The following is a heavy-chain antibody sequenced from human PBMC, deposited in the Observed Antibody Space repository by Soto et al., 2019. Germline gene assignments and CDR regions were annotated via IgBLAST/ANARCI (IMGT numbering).Heavy chain of an antibody. CDR3: ARDNYDFWSGYRQNYGMDV. J-gene: IGHJ6*02. CDR1: VYTFTCYY. Sequence: GXSVKDSCKASVYTFTCYYMHWVRQAPGQGLEWMGWINPNSGGTNYAQKFQGRVTMTRDTSISTDYMELSRLRSDDTAVYYCARDNYDFWSGYRQNYGMDVWGQGTTVTVSS. D-gene: IGHD3-3*01. V-gene: IGHV1-2*02. CDR2: INPNSGGT.